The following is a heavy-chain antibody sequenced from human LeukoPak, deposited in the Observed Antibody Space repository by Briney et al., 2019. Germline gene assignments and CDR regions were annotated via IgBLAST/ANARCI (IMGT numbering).Heavy chain of an antibody. CDR1: GGTFSSYA. Sequence: ASVKVSCKASGGTFSSYAISWVRQAPGQGLEWMGRIIPILGIANYAQKFQGRVTITADKSTSTAYMELSSLRSEDTAVYYCARSIIAVATYRCSYYGMDVWGQGTTVTVSS. CDR3: ARSIIAVATYRCSYYGMDV. J-gene: IGHJ6*02. D-gene: IGHD6-13*01. CDR2: IIPILGIA. V-gene: IGHV1-69*04.